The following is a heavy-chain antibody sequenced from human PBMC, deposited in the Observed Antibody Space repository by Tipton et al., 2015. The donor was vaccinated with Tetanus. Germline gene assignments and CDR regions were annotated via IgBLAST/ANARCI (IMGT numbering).Heavy chain of an antibody. CDR1: GFIFSSYG. CDR2: SWYDGTDK. CDR3: AREADCSGGSCFSEDFDN. D-gene: IGHD2-15*01. Sequence: LRLSCAASGFIFSSYGIHWVRQAPGKGLEWVAVSWYDGTDKYYADSVKGRFTISRDNSKNTLYLQMNSLRAEDTAVYYCAREADCSGGSCFSEDFDNWRQGAQFTVSS. V-gene: IGHV3-33*01. J-gene: IGHJ4*02.